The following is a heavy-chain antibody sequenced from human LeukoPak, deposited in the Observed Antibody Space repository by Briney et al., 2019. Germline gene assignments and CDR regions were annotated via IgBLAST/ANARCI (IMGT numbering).Heavy chain of an antibody. V-gene: IGHV4-59*12. J-gene: IGHJ4*02. CDR2: IYYSGST. CDR1: GGSISSYY. CDR3: ASLTYDSSATVAFFDY. D-gene: IGHD3-22*01. Sequence: SETLSLTCTVSGGSISSYYWSWIRQPPGKGLEWIGYIYYSGSTNYNPSLKSRVTISVETSKNEFSLKLRSVTAADTAVYYCASLTYDSSATVAFFDYWGQGTLVTVSS.